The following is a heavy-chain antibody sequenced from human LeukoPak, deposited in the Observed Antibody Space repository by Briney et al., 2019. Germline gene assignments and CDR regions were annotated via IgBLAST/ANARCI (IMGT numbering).Heavy chain of an antibody. V-gene: IGHV3-74*01. Sequence: GGSLRLSCAASGFTFSSYWMHWVRQAPGKGLVWVSRINSDGRSTSYADSVKGRFTISRDNAKNTLYLQMNGLRAEDTAVYYCVRVIPSSSLGIEYWGQGTLVTVSS. J-gene: IGHJ4*02. D-gene: IGHD6-6*01. CDR1: GFTFSSYW. CDR3: VRVIPSSSLGIEY. CDR2: INSDGRST.